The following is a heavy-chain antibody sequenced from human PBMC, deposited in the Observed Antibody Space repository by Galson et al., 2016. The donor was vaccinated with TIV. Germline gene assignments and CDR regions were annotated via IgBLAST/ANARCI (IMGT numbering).Heavy chain of an antibody. CDR3: ARITVGGIWNAIDI. V-gene: IGHV3-20*04. D-gene: IGHD3-3*01. CDR2: INWNGAAT. Sequence: SLRLSCAASGFTFGDYGMSWVRQVPGKGLEWVSDINWNGAATGYADSVQGRFTISRDNAKKSVHLQMNSLRVEDTAFYYCARITVGGIWNAIDIWGQGTMVSVSP. J-gene: IGHJ3*02. CDR1: GFTFGDYG.